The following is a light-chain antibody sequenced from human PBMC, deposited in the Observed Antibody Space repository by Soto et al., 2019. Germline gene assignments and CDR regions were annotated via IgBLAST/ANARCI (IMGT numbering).Light chain of an antibody. V-gene: IGKV3-11*01. CDR1: QTVSSY. CDR2: DAS. CDR3: QHRMIWPLT. J-gene: IGKJ5*01. Sequence: IVLTQSPATLSLSPGERATLSCRASQTVSSYLLWYQQKRGQAPRLLIYDASNRATGIPARFSGSGSGTDFTITISSLEPEDFEVYYCQHRMIWPLTFGQGTRLDI.